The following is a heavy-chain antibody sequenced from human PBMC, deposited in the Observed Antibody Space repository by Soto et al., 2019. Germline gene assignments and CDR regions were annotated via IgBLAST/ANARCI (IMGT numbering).Heavy chain of an antibody. CDR2: SHDNGTT. CDR1: GGSISGYY. V-gene: IGHV4-59*08. Sequence: SETLSLTCTVFGGSISGYYWSWMRQTTGKGLEWIGYSHDNGTTYYNPPLKSRVTISVDTSKNQFSLRLSSVTAADTAVYYCARHKDCSGGSCNAVGYYYGLDVWGQGTTVTVSS. D-gene: IGHD2-15*01. J-gene: IGHJ6*02. CDR3: ARHKDCSGGSCNAVGYYYGLDV.